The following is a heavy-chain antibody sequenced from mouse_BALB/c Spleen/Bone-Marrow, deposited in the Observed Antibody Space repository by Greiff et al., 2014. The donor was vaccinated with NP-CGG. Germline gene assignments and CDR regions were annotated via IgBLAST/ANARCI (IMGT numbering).Heavy chain of an antibody. Sequence: VQLQQPGPELVEPGASVKVSCKASGYSFTDYNMYWVKQSHGKSLESIGYIDPYNGDTSYNQKFKGRATLTVDKSSNTAFMHLNSLTSEDSAVYYCARDGYYVGFAYWGQGTLVTVSA. J-gene: IGHJ3*01. V-gene: IGHV1S135*01. D-gene: IGHD2-3*01. CDR2: IDPYNGDT. CDR1: GYSFTDYN. CDR3: ARDGYYVGFAY.